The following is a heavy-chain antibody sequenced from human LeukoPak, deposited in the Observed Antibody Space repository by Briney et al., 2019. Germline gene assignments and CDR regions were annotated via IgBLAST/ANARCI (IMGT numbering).Heavy chain of an antibody. Sequence: GGSLRLSCAASGFTFSSYWMSWVRQATWKGLEWEANINQDGSEKYYLDSVKGRFTISRDNANHSQYLQMNSLRAEDTAVYYCARAAASYYNRYFDYWRQGTVVTVSS. J-gene: IGHJ4*02. D-gene: IGHD3-10*01. CDR3: ARAAASYYNRYFDY. V-gene: IGHV3-7*01. CDR2: INQDGSEK. CDR1: GFTFSSYW.